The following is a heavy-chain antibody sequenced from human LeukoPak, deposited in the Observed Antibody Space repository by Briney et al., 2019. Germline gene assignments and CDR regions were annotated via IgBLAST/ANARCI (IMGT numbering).Heavy chain of an antibody. J-gene: IGHJ5*02. D-gene: IGHD2-2*01. Sequence: GGSLRLSCAASGFTFSSYAMSWVRQAPGKGLEWVSAISGSGGSTYYADSVKGRFTISRDNSKNTLYLQMNSLRAGDTAVYYCAREYCSSTSCYQNWFDPWGQGTLVTVSS. V-gene: IGHV3-23*01. CDR3: AREYCSSTSCYQNWFDP. CDR2: ISGSGGST. CDR1: GFTFSSYA.